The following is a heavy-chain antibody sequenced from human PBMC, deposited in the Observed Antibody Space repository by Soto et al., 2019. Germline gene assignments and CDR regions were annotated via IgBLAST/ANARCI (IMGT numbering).Heavy chain of an antibody. CDR3: ARDAYFDY. CDR1: GGSISSYY. V-gene: IGHV4-59*01. J-gene: IGHJ4*02. Sequence: SETLSLTFTVSGGSISSYYWSWIRQPPLKGLEWIGYIYYSGSTNYNPSLKSRVTISVDTSKNQFSLKLRSVTAADTAVYYCARDAYFDYWGQGTLVTVSS. CDR2: IYYSGST.